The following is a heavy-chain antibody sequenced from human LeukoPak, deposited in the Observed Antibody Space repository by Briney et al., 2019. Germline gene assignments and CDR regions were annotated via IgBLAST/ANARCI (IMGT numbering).Heavy chain of an antibody. Sequence: GGSLRLSCAASGFTFSSYAMSWVRQAPGKGLEWVSAISGSGGSTYYADSVKGRFTISRDNSKNTLYLHMNSLRAEDTAVYYCAKSRAYSSSWYFDYWGQGTLVTVSS. CDR3: AKSRAYSSSWYFDY. J-gene: IGHJ4*02. CDR1: GFTFSSYA. D-gene: IGHD6-13*01. CDR2: ISGSGGST. V-gene: IGHV3-23*01.